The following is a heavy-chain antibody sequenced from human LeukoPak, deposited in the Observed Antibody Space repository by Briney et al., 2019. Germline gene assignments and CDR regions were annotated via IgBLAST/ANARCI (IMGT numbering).Heavy chain of an antibody. Sequence: PGGSLRLSCAASGFTLSSYGMHWVRQAPGKGLEWVAVISYDGSNKYYADSVKGRFTISRDNSQSTLYLQMNSLRAEDTAVYYCARARNNYDSSGFSALDYWGQGTLVTVSS. D-gene: IGHD3-22*01. J-gene: IGHJ4*02. CDR3: ARARNNYDSSGFSALDY. CDR2: ISYDGSNK. V-gene: IGHV3-30*03. CDR1: GFTLSSYG.